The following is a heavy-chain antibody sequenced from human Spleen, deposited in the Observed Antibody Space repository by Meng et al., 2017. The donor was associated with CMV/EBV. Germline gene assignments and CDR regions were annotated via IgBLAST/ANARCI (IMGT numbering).Heavy chain of an antibody. Sequence: ASVKVSCKASGYTFTGYYMHWVRQAPGQGLEWMGWINPNSGGTNYAQKFQGRVTMTRDTSISTAYMELSRLRSDDTAVYYCARDRGLRGYYLDYWGQGTLVTVSS. J-gene: IGHJ4*02. D-gene: IGHD4-17*01. V-gene: IGHV1-2*02. CDR2: INPNSGGT. CDR1: GYTFTGYY. CDR3: ARDRGLRGYYLDY.